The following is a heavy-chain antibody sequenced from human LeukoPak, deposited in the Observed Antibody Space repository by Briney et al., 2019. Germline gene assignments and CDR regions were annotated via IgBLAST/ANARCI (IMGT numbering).Heavy chain of an antibody. V-gene: IGHV3-23*01. CDR3: AKFVGSSSWPSPVDY. J-gene: IGHJ4*02. CDR2: ISGSGGST. Sequence: GGSLKLSFAASGFTFSSKPMSWSRQAPGKGLNWFSAISGSGGSTYYADSVKGRFTISRDNSKNTLYLQMNSLRAEDTAVYYCAKFVGSSSWPSPVDYWGQGTLVTVSS. CDR1: GFTFSSKP. D-gene: IGHD6-13*01.